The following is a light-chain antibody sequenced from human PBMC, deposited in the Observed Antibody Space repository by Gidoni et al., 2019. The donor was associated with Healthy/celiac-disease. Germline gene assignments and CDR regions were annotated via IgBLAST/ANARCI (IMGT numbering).Light chain of an antibody. Sequence: QSALTQPASVSGSPGQSLTISCTGTSSDVGGYNCVSWYQQHPGKAPKLMIYEVSNRPSGVPDRFSGSKSGNTASLTISGLQAEDEADYYCSSYTSSRVFGGGTKLTVL. CDR2: EVS. CDR1: SSDVGGYNC. J-gene: IGLJ3*02. V-gene: IGLV2-14*01. CDR3: SSYTSSRV.